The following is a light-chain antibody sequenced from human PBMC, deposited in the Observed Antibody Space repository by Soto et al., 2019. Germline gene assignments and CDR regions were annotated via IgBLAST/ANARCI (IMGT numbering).Light chain of an antibody. Sequence: QSVLTQPPSVSGAPGQRVTISCTGSSSNIGAGYDVHWYQQLPGTAPKLLIYGNSNRPSGVPDRFSGSKSGTSASLAITGLQAEDEADYYFQSYDSRLSGWVFGGGTKLTVL. J-gene: IGLJ3*02. CDR3: QSYDSRLSGWV. CDR1: SSNIGAGYD. CDR2: GNS. V-gene: IGLV1-40*01.